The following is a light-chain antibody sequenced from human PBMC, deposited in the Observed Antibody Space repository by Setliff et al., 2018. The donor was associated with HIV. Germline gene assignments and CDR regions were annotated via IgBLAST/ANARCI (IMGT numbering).Light chain of an antibody. V-gene: IGLV2-8*01. CDR3: CSYTSSSTRL. CDR2: EVS. J-gene: IGLJ2*01. CDR1: SSDIGDYNY. Sequence: QSALTQPPSASGSPGQSVTISCTGTSSDIGDYNYVSWYQQHPGKAPKLMIYEVSKRPSGVPDRFSGSKSGNTASLTISGLQAEDEADYYCCSYTSSSTRLFGGGTKVTVL.